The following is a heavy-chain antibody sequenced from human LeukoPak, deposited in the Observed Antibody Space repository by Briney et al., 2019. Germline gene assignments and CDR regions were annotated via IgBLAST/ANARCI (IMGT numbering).Heavy chain of an antibody. CDR1: GGSISSYY. D-gene: IGHD7-27*01. CDR3: ASYWGSGANWFDP. CDR2: IYYSGST. J-gene: IGHJ5*02. V-gene: IGHV4-59*01. Sequence: SETLSLTXTVSGGSISSYYWSWIWQPPGKGLEWIGYIYYSGSTNYNPSLKSRVTISVDTSKNQFSLKLSSVTAADTAVYYCASYWGSGANWFDPWGQGTLVTVSS.